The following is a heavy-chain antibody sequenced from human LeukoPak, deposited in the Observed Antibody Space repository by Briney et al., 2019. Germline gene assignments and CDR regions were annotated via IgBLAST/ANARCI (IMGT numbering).Heavy chain of an antibody. CDR2: IYHSGTT. CDR1: GVAISRGGYA. D-gene: IGHD6-19*01. V-gene: IGHV4-30-4*07. CDR3: VRGRYSSGWFKDKNWFDP. Sequence: SETLSLTCAVSGVAISRGGYAWNWIRQPPGKGLEWIAYIYHSGTTYYNPSLESRATISVDTSKNQFSLKLSSVTAADTAVYYCVRGRYSSGWFKDKNWFDPWGQGIPVTVSS. J-gene: IGHJ5*02.